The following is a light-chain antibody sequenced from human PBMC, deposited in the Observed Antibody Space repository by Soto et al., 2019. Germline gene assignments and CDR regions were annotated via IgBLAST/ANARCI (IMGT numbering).Light chain of an antibody. V-gene: IGKV3-20*01. J-gene: IGKJ1*01. CDR3: QQYGYSPPWT. Sequence: IVLTQSPGTLSLSPGERATLSCWASQSVSTKFAWYQQKPGQAPRLLIYDASTRSTGIPDRFRGSGSGTDFTLNISRVEPEDFAVYFCQQYGYSPPWTFGQGTKVDIK. CDR1: QSVSTK. CDR2: DAS.